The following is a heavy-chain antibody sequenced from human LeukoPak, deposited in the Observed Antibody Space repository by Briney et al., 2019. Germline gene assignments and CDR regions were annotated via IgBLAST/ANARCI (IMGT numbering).Heavy chain of an antibody. J-gene: IGHJ5*02. Sequence: SQTLSLTCTVSAGSISSGPSFWTWIRQPPGKGLEWIGYISQSGNTYSSPSLKSRVTISVDKSKNQFSLNLSSVAAADTAVYYCARDFGYCSSTSCFNNWFDPWGQGTLVTVSS. V-gene: IGHV4-30-2*01. CDR1: AGSISSGPSF. CDR2: ISQSGNT. CDR3: ARDFGYCSSTSCFNNWFDP. D-gene: IGHD2-2*03.